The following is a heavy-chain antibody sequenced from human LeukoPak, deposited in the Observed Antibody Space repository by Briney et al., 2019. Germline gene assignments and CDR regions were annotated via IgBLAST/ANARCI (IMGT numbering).Heavy chain of an antibody. V-gene: IGHV3-48*03. CDR2: ISSSGDTI. J-gene: IGHJ4*02. CDR3: ARGRRLTFGGVIVPFDY. CDR1: GFTFSSYE. D-gene: IGHD3-16*02. Sequence: PGGSLRLSCADSGFTFSSYEMNWVRQAPGKGLEWVSYISSSGDTIYYADSVKGRFTISRDNAKNSLYLQMNSLRAEDTGLYYCARGRRLTFGGVIVPFDYWGQGTLVTVSS.